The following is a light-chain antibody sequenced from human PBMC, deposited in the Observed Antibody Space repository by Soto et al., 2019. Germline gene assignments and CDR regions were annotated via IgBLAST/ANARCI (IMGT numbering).Light chain of an antibody. CDR2: GAS. CDR1: QSVSNNY. V-gene: IGKV3-20*01. CDR3: QQYNNWPLT. J-gene: IGKJ4*01. Sequence: EIVLTQSPGALSLSPGERATLSCRASQSVSNNYLAWYQQKPGQAPRRLIYGASSRATGIPDRFSGSGFGTDFTLTISRLEPEDFAVYYCQQYNNWPLTFGGRTKVDI.